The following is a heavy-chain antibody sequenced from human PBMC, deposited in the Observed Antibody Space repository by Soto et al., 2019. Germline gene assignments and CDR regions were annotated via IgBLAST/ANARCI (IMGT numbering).Heavy chain of an antibody. Sequence: KPSETLSLTCAVYGGSFSGYYWSWIRQPPGKGLEWIGEINHSGSTNYNPSLKSRVTISVDTSKNQFSLKLSSVTAADTAVYYCARGTTYYDFWSGYPHNWFDPWGQGTLVTVSS. CDR2: INHSGST. CDR1: GGSFSGYY. J-gene: IGHJ5*02. D-gene: IGHD3-3*01. CDR3: ARGTTYYDFWSGYPHNWFDP. V-gene: IGHV4-34*01.